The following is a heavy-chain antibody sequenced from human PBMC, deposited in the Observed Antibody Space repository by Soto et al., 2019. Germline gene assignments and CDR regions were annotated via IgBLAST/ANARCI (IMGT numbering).Heavy chain of an antibody. J-gene: IGHJ5*02. CDR3: ARGSDGVWNWFDP. V-gene: IGHV4-30-2*01. Sequence: PSETLSLTCAASGGSISSGFYSWSWVRQPPGQGLEWIGYIYNSGNTYYNPSLMSRVTISVDRSQNHFSLKLTSVTAADTAVYYCARGSDGVWNWFDPWGRGTQVTVSS. D-gene: IGHD2-21*02. CDR1: GGSISSGFYS. CDR2: IYNSGNT.